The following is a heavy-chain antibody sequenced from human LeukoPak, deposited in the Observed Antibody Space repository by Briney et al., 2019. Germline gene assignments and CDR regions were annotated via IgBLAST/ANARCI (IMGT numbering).Heavy chain of an antibody. CDR3: ASRNWG. Sequence: GGSLRLSCTASGFTFSSYAMNWVRQAPGKGLEWVSGIGAGGTFTYYADSVKGRFTIFRDNSRNTLYLQMNSLRADDTAMYFCASRNWGWGQGTLVTVSS. V-gene: IGHV3-23*01. J-gene: IGHJ4*02. D-gene: IGHD3-16*01. CDR2: IGAGGTFT. CDR1: GFTFSSYA.